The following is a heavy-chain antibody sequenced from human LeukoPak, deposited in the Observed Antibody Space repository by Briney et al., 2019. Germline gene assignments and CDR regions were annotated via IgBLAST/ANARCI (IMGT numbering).Heavy chain of an antibody. CDR3: ARGDNSAFDI. V-gene: IGHV3-7*04. CDR1: GFTFTTYE. Sequence: PGGSLRLSCAASGFTFTTYEMNWVRQAPGKGLEWVASIKQGESERYYVDSVNGRFTISRDNAKNSLYLQMNSLRAEDTAVYYCARGDNSAFDIWGQGTMVTVSS. D-gene: IGHD3-22*01. J-gene: IGHJ3*02. CDR2: IKQGESER.